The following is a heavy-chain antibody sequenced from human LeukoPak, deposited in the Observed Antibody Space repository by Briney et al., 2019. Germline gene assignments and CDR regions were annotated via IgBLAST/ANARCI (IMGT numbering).Heavy chain of an antibody. J-gene: IGHJ3*01. V-gene: IGHV4-4*02. CDR1: GDSTSSDNW. CDR3: ARSPRSLLPAL. D-gene: IGHD2-15*01. Sequence: SETLSLTCAVSGDSTSSDNWWNWVRQPPGKGLVWIGEIYHLGNTNYHPSLKSRVTISVDKSKNQFSLKLSSVTAADTAVYYCARSPRSLLPALWGQGTMVTVSS. CDR2: IYHLGNT.